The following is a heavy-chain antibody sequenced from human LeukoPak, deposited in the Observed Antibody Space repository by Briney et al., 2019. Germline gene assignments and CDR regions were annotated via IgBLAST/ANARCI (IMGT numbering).Heavy chain of an antibody. Sequence: GGSLRLSCAASGFTFSSYAMHWVRQAPGKGLEWVAVISYDGSNKYYADSVKGRFTIFRDNSKNTLYLQMNSLRAEDTAVYYCARADSRTLDAFDIWGQGTMVTVSS. V-gene: IGHV3-30-3*01. J-gene: IGHJ3*02. CDR2: ISYDGSNK. D-gene: IGHD3-22*01. CDR1: GFTFSSYA. CDR3: ARADSRTLDAFDI.